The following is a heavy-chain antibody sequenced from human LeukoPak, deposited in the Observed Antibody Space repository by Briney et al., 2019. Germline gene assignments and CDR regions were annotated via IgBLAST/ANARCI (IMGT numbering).Heavy chain of an antibody. V-gene: IGHV1-18*01. D-gene: IGHD2-15*01. CDR2: ISAYNGNT. J-gene: IGHJ4*02. CDR3: ARVGEYCSGGSCYYFDY. Sequence: ASVKVSCKASSYTFTSYGISWVRQAPGQGLEWMGWISAYNGNTNYAQKLQGRVTMTTDTSTSTAYMELRSLRSDDTAVYYCARVGEYCSGGSCYYFDYWGQGTLVTVSS. CDR1: SYTFTSYG.